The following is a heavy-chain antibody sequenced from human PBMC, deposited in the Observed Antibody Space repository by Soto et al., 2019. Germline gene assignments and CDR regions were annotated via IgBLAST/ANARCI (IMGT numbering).Heavy chain of an antibody. J-gene: IGHJ3*02. CDR1: GYSFTSYW. CDR3: ARLTKIVVGPDDAFDI. Sequence: GESLKVSCKGSGYSFTSYWIGWVRQMPGKGQEWMGIIYPGDSDTRYSPSFQGQVTISADKSISTAYLQWSSLKASDTAMYYCARLTKIVVGPDDAFDIWGPGTMVTVS. D-gene: IGHD3-22*01. V-gene: IGHV5-51*01. CDR2: IYPGDSDT.